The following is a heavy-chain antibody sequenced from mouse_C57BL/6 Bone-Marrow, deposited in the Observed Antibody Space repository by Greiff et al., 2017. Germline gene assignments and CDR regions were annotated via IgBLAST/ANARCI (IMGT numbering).Heavy chain of an antibody. J-gene: IGHJ4*01. CDR2: IYPGDGDT. CDR3: ARRGSYAMDY. CDR1: GYAFSSSW. V-gene: IGHV1-82*01. Sequence: VHLVEPGPELVKPGASVKISCKASGYAFSSSWMNWVKQRPGTGLEWIGRIYPGDGDTNYNGKFKGKATLTADKSSSTAYMQLSSLTSEDSSVYFCARRGSYAMDYWGQGTSGTVSA.